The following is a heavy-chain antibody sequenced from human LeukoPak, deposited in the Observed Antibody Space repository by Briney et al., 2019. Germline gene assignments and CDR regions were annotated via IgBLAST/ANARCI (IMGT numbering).Heavy chain of an antibody. CDR3: ARGDIVVVPAAIDYYYYYGMDV. D-gene: IGHD2-2*02. CDR2: ISSNGGST. Sequence: GGSLRLSCAASGFTFSSYAMHWVRQAPGKGLEYVSAISSNGGSTYYANSVKGRFTISRDNSKNTLYLQMGSLRAEVIAVYYCARGDIVVVPAAIDYYYYYGMDVWGQGTTVTVSS. V-gene: IGHV3-64*01. J-gene: IGHJ6*02. CDR1: GFTFSSYA.